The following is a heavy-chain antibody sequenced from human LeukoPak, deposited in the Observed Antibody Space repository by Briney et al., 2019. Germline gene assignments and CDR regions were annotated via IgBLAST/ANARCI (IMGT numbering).Heavy chain of an antibody. CDR2: IYYSAST. D-gene: IGHD4-17*01. CDR3: ARYDGDDNNFDY. Sequence: KPSETLSLTCTVSGGPITGYYWRWVREPPGKGMEWIGYIYYSASTNYNPSLRSRVTMSVDKSRDQFSLKVNSVTAMDTAVYYCARYDGDDNNFDYWGQGTLVTVSS. CDR1: GGPITGYY. J-gene: IGHJ4*02. V-gene: IGHV4-59*01.